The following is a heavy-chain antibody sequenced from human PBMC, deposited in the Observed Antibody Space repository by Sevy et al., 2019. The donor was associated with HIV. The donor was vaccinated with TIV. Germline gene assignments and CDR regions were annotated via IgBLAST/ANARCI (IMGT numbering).Heavy chain of an antibody. CDR1: GGSISSGSYY. V-gene: IGHV4-61*09. CDR2: IYTSGST. D-gene: IGHD1-26*01. Sequence: SETLSLTCTLSGGSISSGSYYWSWIRQPAGKGLEWIGHIYTSGSTNYNPSLKSRVTISVDTSKSQFSLRLSSVTAADTAVYYCARDAYLIVGPISYYYYYMDVWGKGTTVTVSS. J-gene: IGHJ6*03. CDR3: ARDAYLIVGPISYYYYYMDV.